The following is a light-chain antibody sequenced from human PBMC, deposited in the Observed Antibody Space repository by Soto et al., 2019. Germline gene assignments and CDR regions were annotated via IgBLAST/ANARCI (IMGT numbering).Light chain of an antibody. J-gene: IGLJ2*01. V-gene: IGLV1-44*01. CDR3: AAWDVSLVV. Sequence: QSVLTQPPSASGTPGQRVTISCSGSSSNIGTNTVIWYQQLPGAAPKLIIYSDNQRPSGVPDRFAGSKSVTSASLAISGLQSEDEADYYCAAWDVSLVVFGGGTKLTVL. CDR1: SSNIGTNT. CDR2: SDN.